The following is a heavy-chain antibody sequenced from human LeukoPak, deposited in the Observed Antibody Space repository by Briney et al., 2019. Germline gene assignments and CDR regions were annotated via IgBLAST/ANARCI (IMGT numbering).Heavy chain of an antibody. CDR1: GYDFTAYT. V-gene: IGHV7-4-1*02. D-gene: IGHD4/OR15-4a*01. Sequence: GASVKVSCEASGYDFTAYTLNWVRQAPGQGLEWMGWINTRTANPTYAQGFVGRFVFSVGTSVNTAYLQISSLKAEDTAVYYCVRVGVLTTVFDYWGQGTLVAVSS. J-gene: IGHJ4*02. CDR3: VRVGVLTTVFDY. CDR2: INTRTANP.